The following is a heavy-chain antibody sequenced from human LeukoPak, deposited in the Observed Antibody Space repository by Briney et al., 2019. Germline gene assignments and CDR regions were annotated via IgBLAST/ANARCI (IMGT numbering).Heavy chain of an antibody. CDR2: IYYSGST. V-gene: IGHV4-39*07. Sequence: SETLSLTCTVSGGSISSSSYYWGWIRQPPGKGLEWIGSIYYSGSTYYNPSLKSRVTISVDTSKNQFSLKLSSVTAADTAVYYCARGGDVDTAMVSYYYYYMDVWGKGTTVTVSS. J-gene: IGHJ6*03. CDR3: ARGGDVDTAMVSYYYYYMDV. D-gene: IGHD5-18*01. CDR1: GGSISSSSYY.